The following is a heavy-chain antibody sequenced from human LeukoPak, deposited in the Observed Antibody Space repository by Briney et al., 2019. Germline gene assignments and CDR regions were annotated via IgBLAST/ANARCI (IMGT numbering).Heavy chain of an antibody. Sequence: GRSLRLSCAASGFTVSSNYMSWVRQAPGKGLEWVSVIYSGGSTYYADSVKGRFTISRDNSKNTLYLQMNSLRAEDTAVYYCARVWFGELSWFDPWGQGTLVTVSS. CDR1: GFTVSSNY. J-gene: IGHJ5*02. CDR3: ARVWFGELSWFDP. CDR2: IYSGGST. V-gene: IGHV3-66*01. D-gene: IGHD3-10*01.